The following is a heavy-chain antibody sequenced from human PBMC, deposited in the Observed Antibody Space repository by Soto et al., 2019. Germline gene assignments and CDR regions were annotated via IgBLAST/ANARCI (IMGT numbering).Heavy chain of an antibody. J-gene: IGHJ3*02. CDR3: GRAEGLGYFDI. D-gene: IGHD3-22*01. CDR1: GFTFSGYY. V-gene: IGHV3-74*01. Sequence: PGGSLRLSCAASGFTFSGYYMHWVRQAPGKGLVWVSHINSDGSTTTYADSVKGRFTISRDNAKNTLYLQMNSLRAEDTAVYYCGRAEGLGYFDIWGQGTMVTVSS. CDR2: INSDGSTT.